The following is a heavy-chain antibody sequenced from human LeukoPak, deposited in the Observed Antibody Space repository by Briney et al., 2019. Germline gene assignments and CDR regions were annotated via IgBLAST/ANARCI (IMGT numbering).Heavy chain of an antibody. CDR1: GFTFSSYW. CDR3: AREILWFGEEYYYYMDV. Sequence: PGGSLRLSCAASGFTFSSYWMSWVRQAPGKGLEWVANIKQDGSEKYYVDSVKGRFTISRDNAKNSLYLQMNSLRAEDTAVYYCAREILWFGEEYYYYMDVWGKGTTATVSS. V-gene: IGHV3-7*01. CDR2: IKQDGSEK. J-gene: IGHJ6*03. D-gene: IGHD3-10*01.